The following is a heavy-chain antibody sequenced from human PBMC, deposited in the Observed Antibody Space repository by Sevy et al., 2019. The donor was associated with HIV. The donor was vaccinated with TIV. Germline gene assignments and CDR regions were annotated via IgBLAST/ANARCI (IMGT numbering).Heavy chain of an antibody. CDR3: AKGVSWLVLGGYFDY. V-gene: IGHV3-23*01. Sequence: GGSLRLSCEASGFTFRSYAMSWVRQAPGKGLEWVSGIIGSGDNTYYADSVKGRFTVSRDNSKNTPYVQMNSLRAEDTAVYYCAKGVSWLVLGGYFDYWGQGTPVTVSS. D-gene: IGHD6-19*01. J-gene: IGHJ4*02. CDR2: IIGSGDNT. CDR1: GFTFRSYA.